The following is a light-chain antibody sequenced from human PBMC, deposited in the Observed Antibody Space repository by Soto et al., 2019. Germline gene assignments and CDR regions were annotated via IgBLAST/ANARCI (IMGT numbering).Light chain of an antibody. CDR2: GAS. V-gene: IGKV3-20*01. CDR3: QQYGSSPPYT. Sequence: EIVLTQSPGTLSLSPGERATLSCRASQSISSRYLGWYQQRPGQAPRLLIYGASNRATGTPDRFSGSGSGTYFTLPISRLEPADFAVYYCQQYGSSPPYTFGRGTKLEIK. J-gene: IGKJ2*01. CDR1: QSISSRY.